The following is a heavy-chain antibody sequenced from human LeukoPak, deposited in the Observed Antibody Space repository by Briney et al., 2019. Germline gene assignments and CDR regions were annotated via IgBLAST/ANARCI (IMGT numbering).Heavy chain of an antibody. D-gene: IGHD2-15*01. J-gene: IGHJ6*03. CDR3: ARDVVAALTSYYMDV. CDR1: GFTFSSYG. CDR2: ISYDGSNK. V-gene: IGHV3-30*03. Sequence: PGRSLRLSCAASGFTFSSYGMHWVRQAPGKGLEWVAVISYDGSNKYYADSVKGRFTISRDNSKNTLYLQMNSLRAEDTAVYYCARDVVAALTSYYMDVWGKGTTVTVSS.